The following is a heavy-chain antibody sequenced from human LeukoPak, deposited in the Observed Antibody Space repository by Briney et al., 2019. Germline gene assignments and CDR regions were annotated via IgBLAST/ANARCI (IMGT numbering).Heavy chain of an antibody. D-gene: IGHD3-10*01. J-gene: IGHJ4*02. Sequence: AGGSLRLSCAASGFAFTTYWMHWVRQAPGKGLVWVSRINTDETIANYADSVTGRFTISRDNAKNTLHLQMNSLRVEDTAVYYCVRGVAGSGSYYNVGFDFWGQGALVTVSS. CDR1: GFAFTTYW. V-gene: IGHV3-74*01. CDR3: VRGVAGSGSYYNVGFDF. CDR2: INTDETIA.